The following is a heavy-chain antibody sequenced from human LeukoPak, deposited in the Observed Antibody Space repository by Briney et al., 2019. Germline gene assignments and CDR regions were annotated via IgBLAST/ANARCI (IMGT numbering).Heavy chain of an antibody. Sequence: ASVKVSCKASGYTFTSYAMNWVRRAPGQGLEWMGWINTNTGNPTYAQGFTGRFVFSLDTSVSTAYLQISSLKAEDTAVYYCAEGYCSGGSCYSFDYWGQGTLVTVSS. CDR2: INTNTGNP. D-gene: IGHD2-15*01. J-gene: IGHJ4*02. CDR1: GYTFTSYA. CDR3: AEGYCSGGSCYSFDY. V-gene: IGHV7-4-1*02.